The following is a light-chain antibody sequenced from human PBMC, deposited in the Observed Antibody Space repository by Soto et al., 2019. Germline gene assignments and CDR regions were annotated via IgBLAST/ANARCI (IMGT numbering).Light chain of an antibody. Sequence: QSALTQPRSVSGSPGQSVTISCTGTSSDVGGYNYVSWYQQHPGKAPKLMIYDVNKRPSGVPDRFSGSKSGNTASLTISGLQAEDEADYYCYSYVGSYTRVFGGGTKLT. CDR1: SSDVGGYNY. J-gene: IGLJ3*02. CDR2: DVN. V-gene: IGLV2-11*01. CDR3: YSYVGSYTRV.